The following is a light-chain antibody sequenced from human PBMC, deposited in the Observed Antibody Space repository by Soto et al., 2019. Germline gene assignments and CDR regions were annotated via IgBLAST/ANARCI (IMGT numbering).Light chain of an antibody. CDR2: DVS. J-gene: IGKJ5*01. CDR1: QSVSES. Sequence: EIVLTQSPATLSLSPGERATLSCRASQSVSESLAWYQQKPGQAPRLLIYDVSYRATGIPVRFSGSGSGTDFTLTISSLEPEDFAVYYRQQRSDWLPITFGQGTRLEIK. V-gene: IGKV3-11*01. CDR3: QQRSDWLPIT.